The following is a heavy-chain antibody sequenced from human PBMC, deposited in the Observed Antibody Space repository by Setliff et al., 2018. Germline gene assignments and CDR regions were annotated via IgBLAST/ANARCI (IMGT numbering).Heavy chain of an antibody. V-gene: IGHV3-21*06. CDR3: ARENYGDYGDAFDI. D-gene: IGHD4-17*01. J-gene: IGHJ3*02. CDR1: GFTFSDNG. Sequence: GGSLRLSCEASGFTFSDNGMAWVRQSPGMGLEWVASISSSSTKIFYAETVRGRFNISRDDAKNSLYLQMSSLRVEDTAVYFCARENYGDYGDAFDIWGQGTMVTVSS. CDR2: ISSSSTKI.